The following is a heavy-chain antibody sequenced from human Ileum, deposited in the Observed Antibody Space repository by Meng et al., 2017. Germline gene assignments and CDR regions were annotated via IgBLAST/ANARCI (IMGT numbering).Heavy chain of an antibody. V-gene: IGHV3-23*05. Sequence: GGSLRLSCAASGFTFRNDAMIWVRQGAGKGLEWVSLVDKSGTFTSYADSVKGRFTISRDNSKNTFYLQMNSLRVEDTAVYHCVRGAWLTHWGQGGLVTVSS. CDR3: VRGAWLTH. J-gene: IGHJ4*02. CDR1: GFTFRNDA. CDR2: VDKSGTFT. D-gene: IGHD6-19*01.